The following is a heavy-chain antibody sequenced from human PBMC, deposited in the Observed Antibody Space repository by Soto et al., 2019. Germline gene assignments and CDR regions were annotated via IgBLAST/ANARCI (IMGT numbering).Heavy chain of an antibody. CDR1: GGTFSSYA. CDR2: IIPIFGTA. J-gene: IGHJ4*02. V-gene: IGHV1-69*13. D-gene: IGHD5-18*01. CDR3: ARGAVDTAAAFDY. Sequence: SVKVSCKASGGTFSSYAISWVRQAPGQGLEWMGGIIPIFGTANYAQKFQGRVTITADESTSTAYMELSSLRSEDTAVYYCARGAVDTAAAFDYWGQGTLVTISS.